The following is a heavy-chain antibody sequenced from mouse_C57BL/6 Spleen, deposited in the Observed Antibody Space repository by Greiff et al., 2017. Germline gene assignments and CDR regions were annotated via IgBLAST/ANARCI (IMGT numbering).Heavy chain of an antibody. J-gene: IGHJ3*01. D-gene: IGHD2-4*01. CDR2: IYPGDGDT. CDR1: GYAFSSSW. CDR3: ARSGDYEYGGPFAY. V-gene: IGHV1-82*01. Sequence: VQLQQSGPELVKPGASVKISCKASGYAFSSSWMNWVKQRPGKGLEWIGRIYPGDGDTNYNGKFKGKATLTADKSSSTAYMQLSSLTSEDSAVYFCARSGDYEYGGPFAYWGQGTLVTVSA.